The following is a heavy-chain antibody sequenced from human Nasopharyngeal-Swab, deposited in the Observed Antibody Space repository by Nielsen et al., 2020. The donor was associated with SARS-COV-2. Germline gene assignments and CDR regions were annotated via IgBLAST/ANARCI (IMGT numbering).Heavy chain of an antibody. Sequence: ASVKVSCKASGYTFTSYAMHWVRQAPGQRLEWMGWLNAGNGNAKYSQKFQGRVTITRDTSASTAYMELSSLRSEDTAVYYCARGRRGYCSGGSCGGDWYFDYWGQGTLVTVSS. J-gene: IGHJ4*02. CDR2: LNAGNGNA. V-gene: IGHV1-3*01. CDR1: GYTFTSYA. CDR3: ARGRRGYCSGGSCGGDWYFDY. D-gene: IGHD2-15*01.